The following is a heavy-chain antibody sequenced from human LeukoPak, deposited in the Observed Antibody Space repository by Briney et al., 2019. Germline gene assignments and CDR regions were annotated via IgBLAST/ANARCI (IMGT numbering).Heavy chain of an antibody. CDR3: ARDCPTFYLPYYMDV. J-gene: IGHJ6*03. D-gene: IGHD2/OR15-2a*01. V-gene: IGHV3-21*01. CDR2: ISSSSSYI. Sequence: GGSLRLSCAASGFTFSSYAMSWVRQAPGKGLEWVSSISSSSSYIYYADSVKGRFTISRDNAKNSLYLQMNSLRAEDTAVYYCARDCPTFYLPYYMDVWGKGTTVTVSS. CDR1: GFTFSSYA.